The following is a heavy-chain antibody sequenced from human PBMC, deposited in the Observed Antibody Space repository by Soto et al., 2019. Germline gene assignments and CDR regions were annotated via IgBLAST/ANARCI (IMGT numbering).Heavy chain of an antibody. J-gene: IGHJ4*02. CDR3: ARAPLPIYDTSGYYDY. D-gene: IGHD3-22*01. CDR2: IWSDGTNK. Sequence: QVQLVGSGGGVVQPGRSLRLSCAASGVTFSNYAMHWVRQAPGKGLEWVAVIWSDGTNKYYADSVKGRFTISRDKSKNTLYLQMNSLRAEDTAVYYCARAPLPIYDTSGYYDYWGQGIQVTVSS. V-gene: IGHV3-33*01. CDR1: GVTFSNYA.